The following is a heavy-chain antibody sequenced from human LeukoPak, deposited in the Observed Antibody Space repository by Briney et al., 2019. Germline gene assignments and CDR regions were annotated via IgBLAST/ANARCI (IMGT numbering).Heavy chain of an antibody. CDR2: IYYSGST. CDR1: GGSISSSSYY. J-gene: IGHJ6*02. V-gene: IGHV4-39*01. CDR3: ARLFREDYDIFTGPRHYYYGMYV. D-gene: IGHD3-9*01. Sequence: SETLSLTCTVSGGSISSSSYYWGWVRRPPGKGLGWVGSIYYSGSTYYNPSLKSRVTISVDTSKNQFSLKLSSGTAADPAVYYCARLFREDYDIFTGPRHYYYGMYVWGQGTTVTVSS.